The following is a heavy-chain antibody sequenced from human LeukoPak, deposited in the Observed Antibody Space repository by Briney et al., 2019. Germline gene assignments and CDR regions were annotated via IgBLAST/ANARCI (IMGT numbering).Heavy chain of an antibody. CDR3: ARGPGGGVFFDY. J-gene: IGHJ4*02. CDR2: ISSSSSYI. Sequence: NAGGSLRLSCAASGFTFSSYSMNWVRQAPGKGLEWVSSISSSSSYIYYADSVKGRFTISRDNAKNSLYLQMNSLRSEDTAVYYCARGPGGGVFFDYWGQGTLVTVSS. D-gene: IGHD3-10*01. V-gene: IGHV3-21*04. CDR1: GFTFSSYS.